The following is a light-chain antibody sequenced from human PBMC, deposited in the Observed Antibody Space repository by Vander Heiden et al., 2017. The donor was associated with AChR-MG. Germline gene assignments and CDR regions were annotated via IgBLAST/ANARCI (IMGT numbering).Light chain of an antibody. CDR3: QQFEEAAWA. J-gene: IGKJ1*01. CDR1: PSISSSL. V-gene: IGKV3-20*01. Sequence: EIVLTQSPGTLSLSPGERATLSCRASPSISSSLLDWYQQRPGQAPRLLIYGASRRSTDIPDRFTASPSGSEFTLSMSRLDPEDAAVYFCQQFEEAAWAFG. CDR2: GAS.